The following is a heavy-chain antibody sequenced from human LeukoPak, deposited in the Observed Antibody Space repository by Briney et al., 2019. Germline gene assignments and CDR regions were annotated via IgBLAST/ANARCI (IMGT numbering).Heavy chain of an antibody. D-gene: IGHD2-21*02. J-gene: IGHJ4*02. Sequence: PGGSLRLSCAASGFTFSSYSMNWVRQAPGKGLEWVSSISSSSSYIYYADSVKGRFTISRDNAKNSLYLQMNSLRAEDTAVYYCARSSLELVTATFSFDYWGQGTLVTVSS. CDR3: ARSSLELVTATFSFDY. CDR1: GFTFSSYS. V-gene: IGHV3-21*04. CDR2: ISSSSSYI.